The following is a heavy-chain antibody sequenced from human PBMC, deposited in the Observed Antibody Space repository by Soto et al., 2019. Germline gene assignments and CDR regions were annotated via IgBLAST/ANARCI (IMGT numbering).Heavy chain of an antibody. V-gene: IGHV4-31*03. CDR3: GRGQGSWLDLDV. Sequence: QVQLQESGPGLVKPSQTLSLTCTVSGGSISSGGYYWSWIRQHPGKGLEWIGYIYYSGSTYYNPSLKSRVTISLYTSKNQFSLKLSSVTAAVTAGYYCGRGQGSWLDLDVWGQGTTVTVSS. D-gene: IGHD6-13*01. CDR1: GGSISSGGYY. J-gene: IGHJ6*01. CDR2: IYYSGST.